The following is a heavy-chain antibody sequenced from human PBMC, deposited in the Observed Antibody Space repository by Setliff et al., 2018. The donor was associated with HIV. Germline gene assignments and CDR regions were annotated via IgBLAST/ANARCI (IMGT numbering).Heavy chain of an antibody. Sequence: PSETLSLTCNVSGVSISSHYWSWIQQPPGKGLEWIGTLYHAGSTSYNSSLKSRVTISGDTSKNLFSLKVTSVTAADTAVYYCARPVSKYFYGMDVWGLGTTVTVSS. V-gene: IGHV4-59*11. CDR2: LYHAGST. CDR3: ARPVSKYFYGMDV. CDR1: GVSISSHY. J-gene: IGHJ6*02.